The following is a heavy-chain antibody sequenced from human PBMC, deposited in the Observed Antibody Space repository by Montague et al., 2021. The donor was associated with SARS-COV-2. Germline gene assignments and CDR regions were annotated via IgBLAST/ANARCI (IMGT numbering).Heavy chain of an antibody. D-gene: IGHD3-10*02. V-gene: IGHV5-51*01. CDR2: IYPGDSDT. CDR1: GYSFATYW. CDR3: ARRTQYYSALGMYIPHFEY. J-gene: IGHJ4*02. Sequence: QSGAEVKTPGESLKISCKGSGYSFATYWIGWVRQMPGKGLEWMGIIYPGDSDTRYSPSFQGQVTISADKAINTAYLQWSSLKASDTAMYYCARRTQYYSALGMYIPHFEYWGQGTLVTVSS.